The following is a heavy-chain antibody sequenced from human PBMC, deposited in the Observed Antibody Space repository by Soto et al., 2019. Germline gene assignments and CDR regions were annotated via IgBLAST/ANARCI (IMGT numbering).Heavy chain of an antibody. CDR2: IYTIGSN. CDR3: ARATGSGSYYNEDYYYYYGMDV. CDR1: GGSISNYY. D-gene: IGHD3-10*01. Sequence: SETLSLTCTVSGGSISNYYWSWIRQPAGKGLEWIGRIYTIGSNNYNPSLKSRVTMSVDTSKNQFSLKLSSVTAADTAVYYCARATGSGSYYNEDYYYYYGMDVWGQGTTVTVSS. V-gene: IGHV4-4*07. J-gene: IGHJ6*02.